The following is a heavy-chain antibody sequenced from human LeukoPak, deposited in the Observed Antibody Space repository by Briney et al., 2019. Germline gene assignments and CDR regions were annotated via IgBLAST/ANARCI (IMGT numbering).Heavy chain of an antibody. CDR1: GGSICSGVYY. CDR2: IYYSGST. D-gene: IGHD1-26*01. V-gene: IGHV4-31*03. J-gene: IGHJ6*02. Sequence: SETLSLTCSVSGGSICSGVYYWSWIRQHPGKGLEWIGYIYYSGSTYYNPSLKSRVTISVDTSKNQFSLNLSSVTAADTAVYHCARCGGSQSYYGMDVWGQGTTVTVSS. CDR3: ARCGGSQSYYGMDV.